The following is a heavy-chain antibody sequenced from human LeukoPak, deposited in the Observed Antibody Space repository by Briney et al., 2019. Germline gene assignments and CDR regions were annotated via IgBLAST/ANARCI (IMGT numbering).Heavy chain of an antibody. CDR1: GGSISSHY. CDR3: AREVLPGSSQGMDV. CDR2: IYDSGNT. D-gene: IGHD3-3*01. Sequence: PSETLSLTCTVSGGSISSHYWSWVRQPPGQGLEWLAYIYDSGNTNYNPSLKSRLSISMDTSKNQFSLNLTSVTAADTAVYYCAREVLPGSSQGMDVWGKGTTVIVSS. J-gene: IGHJ6*04. V-gene: IGHV4-59*11.